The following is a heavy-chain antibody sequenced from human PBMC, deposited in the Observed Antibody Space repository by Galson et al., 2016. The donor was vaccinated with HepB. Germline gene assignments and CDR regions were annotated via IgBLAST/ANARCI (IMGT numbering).Heavy chain of an antibody. CDR1: GVTVSNNY. J-gene: IGHJ4*02. CDR3: ARDTWTWN. Sequence: RLSCAASGVTVSNNYMSWVRQAPGRGLEWVSVIYSGGDTYYADSVKSRFTISRDNFENTVYLQMNSLRAEDTAIYYCARDTWTWNGGQGTLVTVSS. CDR2: IYSGGDT. V-gene: IGHV3-66*01. D-gene: IGHD3/OR15-3a*01.